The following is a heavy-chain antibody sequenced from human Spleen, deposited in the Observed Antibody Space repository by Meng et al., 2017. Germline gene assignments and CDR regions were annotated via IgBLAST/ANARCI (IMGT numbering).Heavy chain of an antibody. CDR2: ISWDGFT. Sequence: ESLKLSCPSSGFTCDDYTMHWVRQAPGKGLEWVSLISWDGFTYYADSVKGRFTISRDNSKNSLYLQMNSLRAEDTALYYCSKNSKPVNSGSYGGDYWGQGTLVTVSS. J-gene: IGHJ4*02. CDR1: GFTCDDYT. CDR3: SKNSKPVNSGSYGGDY. D-gene: IGHD1-26*01. V-gene: IGHV3-43*01.